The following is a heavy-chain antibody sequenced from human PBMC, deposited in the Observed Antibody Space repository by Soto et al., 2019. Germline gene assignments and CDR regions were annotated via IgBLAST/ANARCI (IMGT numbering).Heavy chain of an antibody. CDR2: ISVYNGNT. CDR1: GYTFNSYG. CDR3: AIDGRNGGYFDY. J-gene: IGHJ4*02. V-gene: IGHV1-18*01. D-gene: IGHD2-8*01. Sequence: QVQLVQSGAEVKKPGASVKVSCKASGYTFNSYGISWVRQDHGQGLEWMGWISVYNGNTNYAQKVQGRVTMTTDTSTSTAYMELRSLSSDDTAVYYCAIDGRNGGYFDYWGQGTVVTVSS.